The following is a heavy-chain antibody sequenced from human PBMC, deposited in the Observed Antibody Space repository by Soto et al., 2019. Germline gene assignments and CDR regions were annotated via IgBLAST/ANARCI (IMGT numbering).Heavy chain of an antibody. J-gene: IGHJ3*02. D-gene: IGHD6-19*01. CDR1: GYSFAGYW. CDR2: IDPSDSQT. Sequence: PGESLKISCKGSGYSFAGYWITWVRQKPGKGLEWMGRIDPSDSQTYYSPSFRGHVTISVTKSITTVFLQWSSLKASDTAMYYCARHAVAGPRDAFDIWGQGTMVTVSS. CDR3: ARHAVAGPRDAFDI. V-gene: IGHV5-10-1*01.